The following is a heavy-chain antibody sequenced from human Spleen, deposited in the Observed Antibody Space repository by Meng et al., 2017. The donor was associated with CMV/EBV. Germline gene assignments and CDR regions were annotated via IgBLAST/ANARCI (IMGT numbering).Heavy chain of an antibody. D-gene: IGHD1-14*01. Sequence: FSGFGMSWVRQAPGKGLEWVSGLSGSGTSEYYADSVKGRFTISRDNSKDTLYLQMNSLRAEDTAVYYCAKDRRSNLDAFDTWGQGTMVTVSS. CDR3: AKDRRSNLDAFDT. CDR2: LSGSGTSE. J-gene: IGHJ3*02. CDR1: FSGFG. V-gene: IGHV3-23*01.